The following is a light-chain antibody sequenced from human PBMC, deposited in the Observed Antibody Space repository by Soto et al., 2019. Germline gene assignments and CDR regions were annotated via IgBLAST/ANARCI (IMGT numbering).Light chain of an antibody. CDR2: GTS. V-gene: IGKV3-20*01. CDR3: QQYGSSPGP. J-gene: IGKJ4*01. Sequence: EIVLTQSPGTLSLSPGERATLSCWASQSVTSSYLAWYQQKPGQAPRLLIYGTSSRATGIPDRFSGSGSGTDFTLTISRLEPEDVAVYYCQQYGSSPGPFGGGTKVEIK. CDR1: QSVTSSY.